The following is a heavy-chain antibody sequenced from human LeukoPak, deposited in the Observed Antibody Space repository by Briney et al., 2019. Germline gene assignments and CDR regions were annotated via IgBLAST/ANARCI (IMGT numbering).Heavy chain of an antibody. CDR3: AKAYSSSWYEFDY. CDR1: GFTFSNFW. V-gene: IGHV3-7*03. D-gene: IGHD6-13*01. J-gene: IGHJ4*02. Sequence: GGSLRLSCTASGFTFSNFWMGWVRQAPGKGLEWVANIKQDETEKFYLGSVKGRFTISRDNSKNTLYLQVNSLRAEDTAVYYCAKAYSSSWYEFDYWGQGTLVTVSS. CDR2: IKQDETEK.